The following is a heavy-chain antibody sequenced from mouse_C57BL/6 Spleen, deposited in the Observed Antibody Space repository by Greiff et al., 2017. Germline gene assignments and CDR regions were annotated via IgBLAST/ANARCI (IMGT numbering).Heavy chain of an antibody. CDR2: INYDGSST. J-gene: IGHJ4*01. Sequence: EVQRVESEGGLVQPGSSMKLSCTASGFTFSDYYMAWVRQVPEKGLEWVANINYDGSSTYYLDSLKSRFIISRDNAKNILDLQMSSLKSEDTATYYCARAYSAMDYWGQGTSVTVSS. V-gene: IGHV5-16*01. CDR1: GFTFSDYY. CDR3: ARAYSAMDY. D-gene: IGHD2-12*01.